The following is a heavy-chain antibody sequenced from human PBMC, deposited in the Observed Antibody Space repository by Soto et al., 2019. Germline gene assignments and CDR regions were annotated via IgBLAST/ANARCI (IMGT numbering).Heavy chain of an antibody. CDR3: ARVGPWVPYYYDSSPYTFENWFDP. CDR1: GYSISSGYY. D-gene: IGHD3-22*01. J-gene: IGHJ5*02. CDR2: IYHGGSN. V-gene: IGHV4-38-2*01. Sequence: SETLSLTCAVSGYSISSGYYWGWLRQPPGKELESIGSIYHGGSNYYPPYLNSRVTLSIDMTNTHVSLILNSVTAADTAAYYCARVGPWVPYYYDSSPYTFENWFDPWGQGTLVTVSS.